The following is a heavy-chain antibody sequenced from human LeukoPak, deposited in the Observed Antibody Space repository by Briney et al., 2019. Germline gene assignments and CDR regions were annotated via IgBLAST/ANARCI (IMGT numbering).Heavy chain of an antibody. CDR2: MNPKSGNT. CDR3: ARSPTTLSPVAIRSWFNP. Sequence: EASVEVSCKTSGYTFLSYDISWVRQAPGQGLEWMGWMNPKSGNTGYSQKFQGRVAMTRDTSTNTAFLEISSLRFDDTAVYYCARSPTTLSPVAIRSWFNPWGQGTLVTVSS. CDR1: GYTFLSYD. J-gene: IGHJ5*02. D-gene: IGHD2-2*01. V-gene: IGHV1-8*01.